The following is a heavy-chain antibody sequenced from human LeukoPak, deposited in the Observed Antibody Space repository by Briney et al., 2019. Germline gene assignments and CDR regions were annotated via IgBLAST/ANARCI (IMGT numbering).Heavy chain of an antibody. Sequence: GGSLRLSCAASGFTFSSYWMSWVRQAPGKGLEWVANIKQDGSEKYYVDSVKGRFTISRDNAKNSLYLQMNSLRAEDTAVYYCARAGDYYYNGMDVWGQGTTVTVSS. CDR1: GFTFSSYW. V-gene: IGHV3-7*03. CDR2: IKQDGSEK. D-gene: IGHD3-10*01. J-gene: IGHJ6*02. CDR3: ARAGDYYYNGMDV.